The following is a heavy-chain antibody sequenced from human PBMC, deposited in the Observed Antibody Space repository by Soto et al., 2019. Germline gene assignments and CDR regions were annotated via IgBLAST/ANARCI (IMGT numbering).Heavy chain of an antibody. CDR1: GFTFRSYA. CDR3: AKDRIVATILGGFDP. CDR2: ISGSGGST. V-gene: IGHV3-23*01. D-gene: IGHD5-12*01. J-gene: IGHJ5*02. Sequence: EVQLLESGGGLVQPGGSLRLSCAASGFTFRSYAMSWVRQAPGKGLEWVSAISGSGGSTYYADSVKGRFTISRDNSKNTLYLQMNSLRAEDTAVYYCAKDRIVATILGGFDPWGQGTLVTVSS.